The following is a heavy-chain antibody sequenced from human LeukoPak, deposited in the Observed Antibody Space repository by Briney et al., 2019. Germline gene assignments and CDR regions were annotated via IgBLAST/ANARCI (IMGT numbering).Heavy chain of an antibody. D-gene: IGHD1-26*01. CDR2: IYYSGAT. Sequence: PSETLSLTCAVYGGSFSGYYWSWLRQPPGKGLEWIGNIYYSGATYYNPSLKSRLTISVDTSKNQFSLKVSFVTAADTAVYYCARQISGSAEIDYWGQGTLVTVSS. J-gene: IGHJ4*02. CDR3: ARQISGSAEIDY. CDR1: GGSFSGYY. V-gene: IGHV4-34*01.